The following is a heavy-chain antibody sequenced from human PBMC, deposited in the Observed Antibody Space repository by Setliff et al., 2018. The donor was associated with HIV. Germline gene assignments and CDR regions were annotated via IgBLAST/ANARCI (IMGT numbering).Heavy chain of an antibody. CDR2: IIPISGTA. CDR3: ARAPRDGNNYGYQPYYFDY. D-gene: IGHD4-17*01. J-gene: IGHJ4*02. Sequence: GASVKVSCKASGGTFSNYGMSWVRQAPGQGLEWMGGIIPISGTANYAQKFQGRVTITTDESTSTAYMELSSLRSEDTAVYYCARAPRDGNNYGYQPYYFDYWGQGTLVTVSS. CDR1: GGTFSNYG. V-gene: IGHV1-69*05.